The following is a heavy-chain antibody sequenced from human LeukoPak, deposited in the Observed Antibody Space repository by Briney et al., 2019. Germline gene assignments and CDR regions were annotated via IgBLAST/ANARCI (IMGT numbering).Heavy chain of an antibody. Sequence: GGSLRLSCAASGFTFSSYNMNWVRQAPGKGLEWVSSISSSSSYIYYADSVKGRFTISRDNAKNSLYLQMNSLRAEDTAVYYCARVIAFRGYMDVWSKGTTVTVSS. CDR2: ISSSSSYI. J-gene: IGHJ6*03. V-gene: IGHV3-21*06. CDR3: ARVIAFRGYMDV. CDR1: GFTFSSYN. D-gene: IGHD3-16*02.